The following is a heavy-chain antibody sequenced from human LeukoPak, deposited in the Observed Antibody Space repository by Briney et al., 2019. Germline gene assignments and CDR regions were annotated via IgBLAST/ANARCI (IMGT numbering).Heavy chain of an antibody. J-gene: IGHJ4*02. Sequence: PSETLSLTCTVSGGSVRSYYWSWIRQPPGKGLEWIGYIYYSGSTNYNPSLESRVAISVDTSNNQFSLKLGSVTAADTAVYYCARGGYCGGDCYFYYWGQGILVTVSS. CDR1: GGSVRSYY. CDR2: IYYSGST. CDR3: ARGGYCGGDCYFYY. D-gene: IGHD2-21*02. V-gene: IGHV4-59*02.